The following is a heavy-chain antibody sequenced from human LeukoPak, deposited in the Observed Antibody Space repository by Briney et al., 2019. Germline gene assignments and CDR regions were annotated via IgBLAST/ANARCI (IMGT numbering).Heavy chain of an antibody. CDR3: PRGYDSRY. D-gene: IGHD3-9*01. Sequence: GGSLRLSCAASGFPFTTYAMNWVRQAPGKGLEWVAFIRLDGSNEQYADSVKGRFIISRDNSKNTLYMQMHSLTSDDTAVYYCPRGYDSRYWGQGTLVTVSS. CDR2: IRLDGSNE. J-gene: IGHJ4*02. CDR1: GFPFTTYA. V-gene: IGHV3-30*02.